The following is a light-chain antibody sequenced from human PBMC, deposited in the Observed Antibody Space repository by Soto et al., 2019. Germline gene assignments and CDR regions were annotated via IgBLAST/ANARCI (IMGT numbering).Light chain of an antibody. CDR3: QSYDSSNFVV. V-gene: IGLV6-57*03. CDR1: SGSIASNY. J-gene: IGLJ2*01. Sequence: NFMLTQPHSVSESPGKTVTISCTRSSGSIASNYVQWYQQRPGSAPTTVIYEDNQRPSGVPDRFSGSIDSSSNSASLTISGLKTEDEAYYYCQSYDSSNFVVFGGGTQLTVL. CDR2: EDN.